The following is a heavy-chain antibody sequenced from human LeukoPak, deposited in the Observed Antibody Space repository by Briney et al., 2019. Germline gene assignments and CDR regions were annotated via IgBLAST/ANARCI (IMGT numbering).Heavy chain of an antibody. CDR2: VSKGDGTT. CDR3: ARGSYGMDV. V-gene: IGHV3-23*01. Sequence: PGGSLRLSCAASGFTFTTYAMSWVRQAPGKGLEWVSSVSKGDGTTYYADSVKGRLTISRDNSKNTLHLQMNGLRAEDTAVYYCARGSYGMDVWGQGTTVTVSS. J-gene: IGHJ6*02. CDR1: GFTFTTYA.